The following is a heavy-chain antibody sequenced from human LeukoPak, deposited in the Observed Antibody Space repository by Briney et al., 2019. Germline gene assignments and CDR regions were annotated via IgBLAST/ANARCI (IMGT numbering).Heavy chain of an antibody. D-gene: IGHD3-3*01. Sequence: SETLSLTCTVSGGSISSGGYYWSWLRQHPGKGLEWIGYIYYSGSTYYNPSLKSRVTISVDTSKNQFSLKLNSVTAADTAVYYCARLGSPITIVDYWGQGTLVTVSS. CDR3: ARLGSPITIVDY. CDR2: IYYSGST. CDR1: GGSISSGGYY. J-gene: IGHJ4*02. V-gene: IGHV4-31*03.